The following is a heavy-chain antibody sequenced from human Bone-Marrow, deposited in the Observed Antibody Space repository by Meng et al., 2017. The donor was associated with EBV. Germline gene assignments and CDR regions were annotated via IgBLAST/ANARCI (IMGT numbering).Heavy chain of an antibody. Sequence: DVQLWESGGGWVQRGGSLRLSCAASGFTFSSYAMSWVRQAPGKGLEWVSAISGSGGSTYYADSVKGRFTISRDNSKNTLYLQMNSLRAEDTAVYYCANFVPAAILPMPDYWGQGTLVTVSS. CDR2: ISGSGGST. CDR3: ANFVPAAILPMPDY. V-gene: IGHV3-23*01. J-gene: IGHJ4*02. CDR1: GFTFSSYA. D-gene: IGHD2-2*01.